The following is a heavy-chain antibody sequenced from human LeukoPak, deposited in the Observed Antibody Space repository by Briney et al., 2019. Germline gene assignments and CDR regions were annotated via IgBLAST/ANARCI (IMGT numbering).Heavy chain of an antibody. CDR1: GFTFSSYA. J-gene: IGHJ6*03. V-gene: IGHV3-30-3*01. D-gene: IGHD3-3*01. CDR3: ARTGITIFGVAPNYMDV. Sequence: GGSLRLSCAASGFTFSSYAMHWVRQAPGKGLEWVAVISYDGSNKYYADSVKGRFTISRDNSKNTPYLQMNSLRAEDTAVYYCARTGITIFGVAPNYMDVWGKGTTVTVSS. CDR2: ISYDGSNK.